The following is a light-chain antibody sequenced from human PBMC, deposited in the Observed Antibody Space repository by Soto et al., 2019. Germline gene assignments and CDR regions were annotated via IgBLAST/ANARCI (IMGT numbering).Light chain of an antibody. CDR3: QQYNDWPFT. CDR2: GAS. CDR1: QSVSSN. J-gene: IGKJ3*01. Sequence: EIVMTQSPATLSVSPGDRATLSCWASQSVSSNLAWYQQKPGQAPRLLMYGASTRATGIPARFSGSGSGTEFTLTISSLQSEDFAVYFCQQYNDWPFTFGPGTKVDIK. V-gene: IGKV3-15*01.